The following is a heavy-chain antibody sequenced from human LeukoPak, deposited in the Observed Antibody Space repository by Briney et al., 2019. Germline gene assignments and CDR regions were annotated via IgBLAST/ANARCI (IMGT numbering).Heavy chain of an antibody. CDR3: ARACRCGVVPAALDAFDI. Sequence: NPSETLSLTCTVSGGSISSYYWSWIRQPPGKGLEWIGYIYYSGSTNYNPSLKSRVTISVDTSKNQFSLKLSSVTAADTAVYYCARACRCGVVPAALDAFDIWGQGTMVTVSS. D-gene: IGHD2-2*01. V-gene: IGHV4-59*01. CDR2: IYYSGST. CDR1: GGSISSYY. J-gene: IGHJ3*02.